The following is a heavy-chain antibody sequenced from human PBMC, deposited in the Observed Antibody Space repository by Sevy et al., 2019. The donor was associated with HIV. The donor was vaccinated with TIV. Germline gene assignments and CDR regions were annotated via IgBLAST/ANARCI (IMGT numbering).Heavy chain of an antibody. Sequence: GGSLRLSCAASGFAFNDFAMNWLRQLPGKGLEWVAIISYDGRKKFYADSVKGRFTISRDNSKNVVYLQMNSLRPEDTAVYFCATASLWGDSGVSHPSFDSWGQGTPVTVSS. CDR2: ISYDGRKK. V-gene: IGHV3-30*04. D-gene: IGHD2-15*01. CDR1: GFAFNDFA. CDR3: ATASLWGDSGVSHPSFDS. J-gene: IGHJ4*02.